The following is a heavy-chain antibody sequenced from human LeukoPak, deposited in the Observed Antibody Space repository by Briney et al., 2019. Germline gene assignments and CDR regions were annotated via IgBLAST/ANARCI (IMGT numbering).Heavy chain of an antibody. CDR2: IYYSGST. J-gene: IGHJ4*02. CDR1: GGSISSYY. V-gene: IGHV4-59*08. D-gene: IGHD2-8*01. CDR3: ARLELMVLDY. Sequence: PSETLPLTCTVSGGSISSYYWSWIRQPPGKGLEWIGYIYYSGSTNYNPSLKSRVTISVDTSKNQFSLKLSSVTAADAAVYYCARLELMVLDYWGQGTLVTVSS.